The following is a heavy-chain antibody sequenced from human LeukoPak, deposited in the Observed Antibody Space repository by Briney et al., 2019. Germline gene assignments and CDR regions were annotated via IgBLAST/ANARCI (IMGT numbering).Heavy chain of an antibody. D-gene: IGHD3-10*01. CDR2: IYPSGST. CDR3: ARRGLKVNYYGSGSYYTY. Sequence: SETLSLTCTVSGGSISTISYFWTWIRQPAGKGLEWIGRIYPSGSTNYNPSLKSRVTISVDTSKNQFSLKLSSVTAADTAVYYCARRGLKVNYYGSGSYYTYWGQGTLVTVSS. CDR1: GGSISTISYF. J-gene: IGHJ4*02. V-gene: IGHV4-61*02.